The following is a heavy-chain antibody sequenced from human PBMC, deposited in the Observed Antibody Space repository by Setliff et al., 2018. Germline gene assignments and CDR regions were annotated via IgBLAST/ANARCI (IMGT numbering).Heavy chain of an antibody. CDR1: GYSFTSYW. Sequence: GESLKISCKGSGYSFTSYWIGWLRQMPGKGLEWMGIIYPGDSDTRYSPSFQGQVTISADKSISTAYLQWSSLKASDTAMYYCARESYDSSGYIYYFDYWGQGTLVTVSS. D-gene: IGHD3-22*01. CDR2: IYPGDSDT. V-gene: IGHV5-51*01. CDR3: ARESYDSSGYIYYFDY. J-gene: IGHJ4*02.